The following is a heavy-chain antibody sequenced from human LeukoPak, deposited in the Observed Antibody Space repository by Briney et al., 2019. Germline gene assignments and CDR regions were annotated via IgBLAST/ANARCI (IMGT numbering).Heavy chain of an antibody. Sequence: GGSLRLSCAASGFTFSSHWMHGVPHAPGKGLVWVSRINIDGSSISYADSVKGRFTISRDNAKNTLYLQMNSLRAEDTAVYYCARSWDVDYWGQGTLVTVSS. CDR1: GFTFSSHW. D-gene: IGHD1-26*01. CDR3: ARSWDVDY. V-gene: IGHV3-74*01. CDR2: INIDGSSI. J-gene: IGHJ4*02.